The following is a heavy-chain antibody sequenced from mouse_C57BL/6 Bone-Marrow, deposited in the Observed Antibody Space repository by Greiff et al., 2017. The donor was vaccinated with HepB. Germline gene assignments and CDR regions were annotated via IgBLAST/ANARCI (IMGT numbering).Heavy chain of an antibody. CDR1: GYSFTSYY. CDR3: ARRDYGSRFSMDY. D-gene: IGHD1-1*01. V-gene: IGHV1-66*01. J-gene: IGHJ4*01. Sequence: LVESGPELVKPGASVKISCKASGYSFTSYYIHWVKQRPGQGLEWIGWIYPGSGNTKYNEKFKGKATLTADTSSSTAYMQLSSLTSEDSAVYYCARRDYGSRFSMDYWGQGTSVTVSS. CDR2: IYPGSGNT.